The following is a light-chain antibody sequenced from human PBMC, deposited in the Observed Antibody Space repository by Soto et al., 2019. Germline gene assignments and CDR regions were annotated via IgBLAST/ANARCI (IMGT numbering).Light chain of an antibody. V-gene: IGLV2-23*01. J-gene: IGLJ1*01. CDR2: EGS. CDR3: CSYAGSWGPYV. CDR1: ASDVGGYNL. Sequence: QSALTQPASVSGSPGQSITISCTGSASDVGGYNLVSWYQQYPGKAPHLLIYEGSKRPSGVSSRFSASKSGNTASLTISGLQAEYEAEYYCCSYAGSWGPYVFGTGTKLTVL.